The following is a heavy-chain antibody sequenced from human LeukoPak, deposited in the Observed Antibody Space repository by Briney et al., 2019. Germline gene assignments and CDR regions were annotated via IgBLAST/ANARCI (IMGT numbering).Heavy chain of an antibody. J-gene: IGHJ4*02. CDR1: GFTFNNYA. CDR3: ARDGIVGSHLFNFDY. CDR2: ISFDGGNK. D-gene: IGHD1-26*01. Sequence: AGSLRPSCAASGFTFNNYAIHWVRQAPGKGLEWVAIISFDGGNKYYADSVKGRFTISRDNSKNTLYLQMNSLRAEDTAVYYCARDGIVGSHLFNFDYWGQGVLVTVSS. V-gene: IGHV3-30-3*01.